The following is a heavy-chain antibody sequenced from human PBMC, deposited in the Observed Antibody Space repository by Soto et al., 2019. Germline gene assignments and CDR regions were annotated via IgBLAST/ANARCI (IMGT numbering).Heavy chain of an antibody. Sequence: SETLSLTCAVYGGSFSGYYWSWIRQPPGKGLEWIGEINHSGSTNYNPSLKSRVTISVDTSKNQFSRKLSSVTAADTSVYYCARETGDVWYFDYWGQGTLVTVSS. D-gene: IGHD7-27*01. CDR3: ARETGDVWYFDY. V-gene: IGHV4-34*01. CDR2: INHSGST. J-gene: IGHJ4*02. CDR1: GGSFSGYY.